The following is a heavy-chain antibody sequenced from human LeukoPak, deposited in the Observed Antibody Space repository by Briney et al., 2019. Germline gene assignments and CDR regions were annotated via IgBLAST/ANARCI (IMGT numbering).Heavy chain of an antibody. CDR3: ARSPEHGDWGYFEY. V-gene: IGHV5-51*01. J-gene: IGHJ4*02. CDR2: IYPGDSDT. CDR1: GYRFTSYW. D-gene: IGHD4-17*01. Sequence: GESLKISCKGSGYRFTSYWIAWVRQMPGKGLEWMGIIYPGDSDTRYSPSFQGQVNISADESISTAYLQWSSLKASDTAMYYCARSPEHGDWGYFEYWGQGTLVTVSS.